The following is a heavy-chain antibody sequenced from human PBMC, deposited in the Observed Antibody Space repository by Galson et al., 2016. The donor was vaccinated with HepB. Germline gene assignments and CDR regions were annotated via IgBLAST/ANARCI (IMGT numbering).Heavy chain of an antibody. Sequence: SVKVSCKASGYTFNSYGISWVRQAPGQGLEWMGWINAYNGHTNYAQKLQDRVTMTTDTSTSTAYVELRSLRSDDTAVYYCARCGTTWSFDFWGQGTLVTVSS. D-gene: IGHD6-13*01. CDR1: GYTFNSYG. V-gene: IGHV1-18*04. J-gene: IGHJ4*02. CDR3: ARCGTTWSFDF. CDR2: INAYNGHT.